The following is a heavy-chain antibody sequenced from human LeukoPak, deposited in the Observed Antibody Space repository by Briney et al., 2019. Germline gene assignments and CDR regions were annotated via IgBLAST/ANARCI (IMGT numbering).Heavy chain of an antibody. CDR3: ARQRGPYSSGWYSDY. J-gene: IGHJ4*02. CDR2: IYPGDSDT. Sequence: GESLKISCKGSGYIFTSYWIGWVRQMPGKGLDWMGIIYPGDSDTRYSPSFQGQFTISADKSIRTAYLQWSSLKASDTAMYYCARQRGPYSSGWYSDYWGQGTLVTVSS. V-gene: IGHV5-51*01. CDR1: GYIFTSYW. D-gene: IGHD6-19*01.